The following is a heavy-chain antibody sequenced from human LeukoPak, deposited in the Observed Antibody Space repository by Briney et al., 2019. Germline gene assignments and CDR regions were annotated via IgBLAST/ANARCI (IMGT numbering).Heavy chain of an antibody. Sequence: GGSLRLSCAAAAFSFSDSALQWVRQASGKGPEWLGRIRTKKNTYATAYAASVKGRFTISRDDSKNTVYLQMSSLKTDDTAEDYCTRKNNVDFSEYWFEFDHWGLGTLVTVSS. V-gene: IGHV3-73*01. CDR3: TRKNNVDFSEYWFEFDH. CDR2: IRTKKNTYAT. D-gene: IGHD2/OR15-2a*01. CDR1: AFSFSDSA. J-gene: IGHJ4*02.